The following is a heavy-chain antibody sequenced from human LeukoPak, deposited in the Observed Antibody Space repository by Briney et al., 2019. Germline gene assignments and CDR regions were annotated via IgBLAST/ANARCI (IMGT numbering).Heavy chain of an antibody. CDR3: AREWFGELLDGY. D-gene: IGHD3-10*01. V-gene: IGHV3-21*01. Sequence: PGGSLRLSCAASGSTFSSYSMNWVRQAPGKGLEWVSSISSSSSYIYYADSVKGRFTISRDNAKNSLYLQMNSLRAEDTAVYYCAREWFGELLDGYWGQGTLVTVSS. CDR2: ISSSSSYI. J-gene: IGHJ4*02. CDR1: GSTFSSYS.